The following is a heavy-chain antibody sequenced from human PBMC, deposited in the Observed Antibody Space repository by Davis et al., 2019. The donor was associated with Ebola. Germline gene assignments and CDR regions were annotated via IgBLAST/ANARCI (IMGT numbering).Heavy chain of an antibody. J-gene: IGHJ6*02. Sequence: GESLKISCAASGFTFSSYWMHWVRQAPGKGLVWVSRINSDGSSTSYADSVKGRFTISRDNAKNTLYPQMNSLRAEDTAVYYCARAGFGPAAPWGQGTTVTVSS. V-gene: IGHV3-74*01. D-gene: IGHD2-2*01. CDR1: GFTFSSYW. CDR2: INSDGSST. CDR3: ARAGFGPAAP.